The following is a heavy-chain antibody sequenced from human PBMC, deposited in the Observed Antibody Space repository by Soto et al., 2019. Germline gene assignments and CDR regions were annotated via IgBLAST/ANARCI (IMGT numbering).Heavy chain of an antibody. CDR3: ERDNGIECYFDS. J-gene: IGHJ5*01. V-gene: IGHV3-48*01. CDR2: ISISSTTI. Sequence: EVQLVESVGGLVQPGGSLRLSCAASGFTFSSYSMNWVRQAPGKGLELVSYISISSTTIYYADSVKGRFTIPRDYAKNSLYQQMNSLRAAAPSVYYCERDNGIECYFDSYGHGTLVTFSS. D-gene: IGHD2-8*01. CDR1: GFTFSSYS.